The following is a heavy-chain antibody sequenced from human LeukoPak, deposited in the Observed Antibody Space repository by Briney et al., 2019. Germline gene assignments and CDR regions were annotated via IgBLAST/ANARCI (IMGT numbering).Heavy chain of an antibody. Sequence: PSETLSLTCTVAGGSVNRDSHDSSWIRQPPGKGLEWIGYVYYTGSTNYNPSLESRVTISVDTSRNQFSLKLSSVSAADTAIYYCARVTQADWGVIHYWGQGTLVTVAS. D-gene: IGHD3-10*01. CDR2: VYYTGST. CDR1: GGSVNRDSHD. CDR3: ARVTQADWGVIHY. J-gene: IGHJ4*02. V-gene: IGHV4-61*01.